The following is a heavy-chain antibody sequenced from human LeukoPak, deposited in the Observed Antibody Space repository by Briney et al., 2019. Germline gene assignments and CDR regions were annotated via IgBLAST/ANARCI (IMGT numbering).Heavy chain of an antibody. Sequence: PSQTLSLTCTVSGGSISSGGYYWSWLRQHPGKGLEWIGYIYYSGSTYYNPSLKSRVNISVDTSKNQFSLKLSAVTAADTAVYYCARGPTEGSPSWFDPWGQGTLVTVSS. J-gene: IGHJ5*02. CDR2: IYYSGST. CDR3: ARGPTEGSPSWFDP. CDR1: GGSISSGGYY. V-gene: IGHV4-31*03. D-gene: IGHD6-6*01.